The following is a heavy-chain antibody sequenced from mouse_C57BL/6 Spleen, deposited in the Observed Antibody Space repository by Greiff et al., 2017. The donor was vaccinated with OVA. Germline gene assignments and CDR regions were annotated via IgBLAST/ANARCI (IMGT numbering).Heavy chain of an antibody. J-gene: IGHJ4*01. V-gene: IGHV1-62-2*01. CDR3: ARHGIGNYGNYVGAMDY. CDR2: FYPGSGSI. D-gene: IGHD2-1*01. CDR1: GYTFTEYT. Sequence: VQLQQSGAELVKPGASVKLSCKASGYTFTEYTIHWVKQRSGQGLEWIGWFYPGSGSIKYNEKFKDKATLTADKSSSTVYMELSRLTSEDSAVYFCARHGIGNYGNYVGAMDYWGQGTSVTVSS.